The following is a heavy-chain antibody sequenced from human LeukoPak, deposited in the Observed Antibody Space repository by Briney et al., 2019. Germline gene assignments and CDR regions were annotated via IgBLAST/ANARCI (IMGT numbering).Heavy chain of an antibody. V-gene: IGHV3-23*01. D-gene: IGHD1-26*01. CDR1: GFTFSSYA. Sequence: GGSLRLSCAASGFTFSSYAMSWVRQAPGKGLEWVSTISGSGASKYYADSVKGRFSLSRDNSKNMVDLQMNDLRAEDTALYYCAKSSYLGWNLLGNWGQGTLVTVSS. CDR2: ISGSGASK. J-gene: IGHJ4*02. CDR3: AKSSYLGWNLLGN.